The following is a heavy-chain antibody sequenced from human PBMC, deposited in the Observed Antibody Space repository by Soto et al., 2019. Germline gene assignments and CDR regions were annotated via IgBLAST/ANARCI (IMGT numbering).Heavy chain of an antibody. D-gene: IGHD6-13*01. CDR1: GFTFSSYA. CDR3: AKWGRAAGRNPTFDY. CDR2: ISGSGGST. V-gene: IGHV3-23*01. Sequence: EVQLLESGGGLVQPGGSLRLSCAASGFTFSSYAMSWVRQAPGKGLEWVSAISGSGGSTYYADSVKGRFTISRDNSKNTLYLQMNSLRAEDTAVYYSAKWGRAAGRNPTFDYWGQGTLVTVSS. J-gene: IGHJ4*02.